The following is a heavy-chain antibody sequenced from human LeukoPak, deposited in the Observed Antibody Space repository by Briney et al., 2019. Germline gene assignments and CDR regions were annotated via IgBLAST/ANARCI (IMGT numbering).Heavy chain of an antibody. V-gene: IGHV4-30-4*01. J-gene: IGHJ4*02. CDR2: IYYSGST. CDR1: GGSISSGDYY. Sequence: PSETLSLTCTVSGGSISSGDYYWSWIRQPPGKGLEWIGYIYYSGSTYYNLSLKSRVTISVDTSKNQFSLKLSSVTAADTAVYYCARFPSYDFWSGYPDYWGQGTLVTVSS. D-gene: IGHD3-3*01. CDR3: ARFPSYDFWSGYPDY.